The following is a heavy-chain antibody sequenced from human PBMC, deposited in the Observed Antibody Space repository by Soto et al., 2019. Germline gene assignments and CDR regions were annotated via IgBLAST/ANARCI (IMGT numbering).Heavy chain of an antibody. D-gene: IGHD2-15*01. V-gene: IGHV3-21*01. J-gene: IGHJ6*03. CDR3: ARDHRGVVVVAATKYYYYMDV. CDR1: GFTFSSYS. CDR2: ISSSSSYI. Sequence: GGSLRLSCAASGFTFSSYSMNWVRQAPGKGLEWVSSISSSSSYIYYADSVKGRFTISRDNAKNSLYLQMNSLRAEDTAVYYCARDHRGVVVVAATKYYYYMDVWGKGTTVTVSS.